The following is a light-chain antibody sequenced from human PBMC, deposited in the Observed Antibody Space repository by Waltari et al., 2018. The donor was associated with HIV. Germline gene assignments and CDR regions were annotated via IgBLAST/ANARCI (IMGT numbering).Light chain of an antibody. CDR3: QQYGSSPWT. CDR1: QSVSSSY. CDR2: GAS. V-gene: IGKV3-20*01. Sequence: EIVLTQSPGTLSFSPGERATLSCRASQSVSSSYLAWYQQKPGQAPRLLIYGASSRATGIPDMFSGSGSGTDFTLTISRLEPEDFAVYYCQQYGSSPWTFGQGTKVEIK. J-gene: IGKJ1*01.